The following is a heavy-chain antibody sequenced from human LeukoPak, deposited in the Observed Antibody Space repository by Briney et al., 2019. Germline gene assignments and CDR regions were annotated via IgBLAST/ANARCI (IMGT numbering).Heavy chain of an antibody. CDR2: IYYSGST. Sequence: SETLSLTCTVSGGSISSYYWSWIRQPPGKGLEWIGYIYYSGSTNYNPSLKSRVTISVDTSKNQFSLELSSVTAADTAVYYCARYSPAPYYDFWSGYQSHYYYYGMDVRGQGTTVTVSS. D-gene: IGHD3-3*01. V-gene: IGHV4-59*08. CDR1: GGSISSYY. CDR3: ARYSPAPYYDFWSGYQSHYYYYGMDV. J-gene: IGHJ6*02.